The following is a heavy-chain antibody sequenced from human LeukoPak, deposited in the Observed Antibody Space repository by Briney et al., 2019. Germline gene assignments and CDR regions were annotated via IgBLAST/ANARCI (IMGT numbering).Heavy chain of an antibody. Sequence: GGSLRLSCAGSGFSFSRYWMAWVRQAPGKGLEWVASINQDVSRIHYVDSVKGRFTISRDNAKSSPFLQMTSLRVEDTAVYYCARLKDDVTKFDYWGQGTLVTVSS. V-gene: IGHV3-7*01. J-gene: IGHJ4*02. CDR3: ARLKDDVTKFDY. CDR1: GFSFSRYW. CDR2: INQDVSRI. D-gene: IGHD2-8*01.